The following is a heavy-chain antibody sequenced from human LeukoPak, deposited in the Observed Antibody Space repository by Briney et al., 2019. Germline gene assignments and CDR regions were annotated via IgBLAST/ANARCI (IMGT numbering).Heavy chain of an antibody. Sequence: GGSLRLSXAASGFTFSSYEMNWVRQAPGKGLEWVSYISSSGSTIYYADSVKGRFTISRDNAKNSLYLQMNSLRAEDTAVYYCARGGLGGGLTGDDYWGQGTLVTVSS. D-gene: IGHD3-9*01. CDR2: ISSSGSTI. J-gene: IGHJ4*02. CDR3: ARGGLGGGLTGDDY. V-gene: IGHV3-48*03. CDR1: GFTFSSYE.